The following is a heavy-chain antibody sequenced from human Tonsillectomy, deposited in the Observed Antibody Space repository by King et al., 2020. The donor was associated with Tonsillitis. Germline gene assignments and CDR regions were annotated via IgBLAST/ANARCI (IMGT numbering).Heavy chain of an antibody. D-gene: IGHD3-22*01. CDR2: IDPSDSYT. Sequence: VQLVQSGAEVKKPGESLRISCKGSGYSFTSYWISWVRQMPGKGLEWMGRIDPSDSYTNYSPSFQGHVTISADKSISTAYLQWSSMKASDTAVYYCATVPMLLFDSRPRYFDIWGQGTLVTVSS. CDR3: ATVPMLLFDSRPRYFDI. J-gene: IGHJ4*02. V-gene: IGHV5-10-1*03. CDR1: GYSFTSYW.